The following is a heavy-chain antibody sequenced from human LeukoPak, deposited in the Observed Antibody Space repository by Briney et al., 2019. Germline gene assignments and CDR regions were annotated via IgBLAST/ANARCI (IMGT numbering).Heavy chain of an antibody. D-gene: IGHD3-16*01. J-gene: IGHJ4*02. CDR3: ASVGGSHRGF. V-gene: IGHV3-66*01. CDR2: IYNFGGT. Sequence: GGSLRLSCAASGFTVSSNHMNCVRQAPGKGLEWVSLIYNFGGTSYADSVKGRFTLSRDNSKNTLYLQMNSLRAEDTAVYYCASVGGSHRGFWGQGTLVTVSS. CDR1: GFTVSSNH.